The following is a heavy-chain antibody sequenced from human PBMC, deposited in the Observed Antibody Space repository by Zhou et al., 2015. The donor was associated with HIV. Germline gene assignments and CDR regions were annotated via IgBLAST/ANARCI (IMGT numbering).Heavy chain of an antibody. CDR3: AREGSAYYYDSSGYYRPEYFQH. D-gene: IGHD3-22*01. CDR1: GYTFTGYY. Sequence: QVQLVQSGAEVKKPGASVKVSCKASGYTFTGYYMHWVRQAPGQGLEWMGWINPNSGGTNYAQKFQGWVTMTRDTSISTAYMELSRLRSDDTAVYYCAREGSAYYYDSSGYYRPEYFQHWGQGTLVTVSS. J-gene: IGHJ1*01. CDR2: INPNSGGT. V-gene: IGHV1-2*04.